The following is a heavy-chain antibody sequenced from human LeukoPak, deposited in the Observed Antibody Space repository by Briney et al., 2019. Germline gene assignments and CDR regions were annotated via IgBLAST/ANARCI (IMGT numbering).Heavy chain of an antibody. CDR1: GFTFSSYA. CDR2: ISGSGGST. V-gene: IGHV3-23*01. CDR3: VPYCSSTSCYTGP. J-gene: IGHJ5*02. Sequence: PGGSLRLSCAASGFTFSSYAMSWVRQAPGKGLEWVSAISGSGGSTYYADSVKGRFTISRDNSKNTLYLQMNSLRAEDTAVYYCVPYCSSTSCYTGPWGQGTLVTVSS. D-gene: IGHD2-2*02.